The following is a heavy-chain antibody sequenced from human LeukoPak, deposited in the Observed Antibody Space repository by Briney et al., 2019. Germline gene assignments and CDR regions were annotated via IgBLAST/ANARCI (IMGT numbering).Heavy chain of an antibody. CDR1: GFTFGDYA. Sequence: PGGSLRLSCTASGFTFGDYAMSWVRQAPGKGLEWVGFIRSKAYGGTTEYAASVKGRFTISRDDSKSITYLQMNSLKTEDTAVYYCTRLYTYYDSSGYDAISYWGQGTLVTVSS. CDR3: TRLYTYYDSSGYDAISY. J-gene: IGHJ4*02. D-gene: IGHD3-22*01. CDR2: IRSKAYGGTT. V-gene: IGHV3-49*04.